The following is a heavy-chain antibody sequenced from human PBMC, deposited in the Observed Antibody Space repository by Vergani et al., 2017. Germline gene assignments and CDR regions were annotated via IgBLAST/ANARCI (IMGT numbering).Heavy chain of an antibody. V-gene: IGHV1-18*01. CDR3: AGVGGTVLLPRGWFDP. CDR1: GYTFTSYG. J-gene: IGHJ5*02. CDR2: ISAYNGNT. Sequence: QVQLVQSGAEVKKPGASVKVSCKASGYTFTSYGISWVRQAPGQGLEWMGWISAYNGNTNYAQKLQGRVTRTTDTSTSTAYMELSSLRSDDTAVYYCAGVGGTVLLPRGWFDPWGQGTLVTVSS. D-gene: IGHD2-15*01.